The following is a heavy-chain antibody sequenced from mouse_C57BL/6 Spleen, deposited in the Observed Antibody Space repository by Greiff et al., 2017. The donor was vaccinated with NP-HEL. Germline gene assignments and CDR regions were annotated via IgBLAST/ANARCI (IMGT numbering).Heavy chain of an antibody. V-gene: IGHV10-3*01. J-gene: IGHJ4*01. D-gene: IGHD2-5*01. CDR2: IRSKSSNYAT. CDR1: GFTFNTYA. Sequence: DVMLVESGGGLVQPKGSLKLSCAASGFTFNTYAMHWVRQAPGTGLEWVARIRSKSSNYATYYADSVKDRFTISRDDSQSMLYLQMNNLKTEDTAMYYWVRGAAYYSNYGDAMDYWGQGTSVTVSS. CDR3: VRGAAYYSNYGDAMDY.